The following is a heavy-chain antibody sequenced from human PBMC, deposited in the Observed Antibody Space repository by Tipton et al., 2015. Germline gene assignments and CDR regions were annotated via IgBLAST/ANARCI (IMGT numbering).Heavy chain of an antibody. Sequence: TLSLTCDVSGYSISSDYYWGWIQQPPGKGLEWIGSISHSGNTYYNPSLKSRVTMSRDTSKNQFSLKLTSVTAADTAVYYCACQDYDSLTRDYQTVDYWGQGTLVTVSS. CDR3: ACQDYDSLTRDYQTVDY. J-gene: IGHJ4*02. CDR1: GYSISSDYY. D-gene: IGHD3-9*01. V-gene: IGHV4-38-2*01. CDR2: ISHSGNT.